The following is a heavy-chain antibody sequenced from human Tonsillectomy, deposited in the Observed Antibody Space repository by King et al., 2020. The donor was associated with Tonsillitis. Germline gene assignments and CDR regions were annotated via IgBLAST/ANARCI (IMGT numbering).Heavy chain of an antibody. CDR1: GFSLSSGVA. CDR3: ARTGDPWFDL. V-gene: IGHV2-5*02. Sequence: LTLQESGQALVKPTQTLTLTCTFSGFSLSSGVAVGWIRQPPGKALQWLALIYWDDEKRYSPSLKSRLTITKDTSKNQVVLIMTNMDPEDTATYYCARTGDPWFDLWGQGTLVTVSS. J-gene: IGHJ5*02. CDR2: IYWDDEK. D-gene: IGHD7-27*01.